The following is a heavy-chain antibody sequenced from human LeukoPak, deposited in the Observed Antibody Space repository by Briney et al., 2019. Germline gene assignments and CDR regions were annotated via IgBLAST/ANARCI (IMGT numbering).Heavy chain of an antibody. V-gene: IGHV3-21*01. CDR3: ARALHLYGDYGEDYYYGMDV. J-gene: IGHJ6*02. D-gene: IGHD4-17*01. Sequence: GGSLRLSCAASGFTFSSYSMNWVRQAPGKGLEWVSSISSSSSYIYYADSVKARFTISRDNAKNSLYLQMNSLRAEDTAVYYCARALHLYGDYGEDYYYGMDVWGQGTTVTVSS. CDR1: GFTFSSYS. CDR2: ISSSSSYI.